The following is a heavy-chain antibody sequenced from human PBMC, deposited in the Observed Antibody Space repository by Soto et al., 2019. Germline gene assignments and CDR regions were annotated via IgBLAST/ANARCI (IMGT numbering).Heavy chain of an antibody. CDR2: IIPYFNTL. CDR1: EGTFNSYA. D-gene: IGHD6-13*01. Sequence: QAQVVQSGAEVRKPGSSVKLSCKASEGTFNSYAIAWVRQAPGQGLEWMGGIIPYFNTLNHAQKFQDRVTITADDSTNTVYMELSSLRSDDTAVYFCASGASRWAPYFFDSWAQGTLVTVSS. V-gene: IGHV1-69*01. J-gene: IGHJ4*02. CDR3: ASGASRWAPYFFDS.